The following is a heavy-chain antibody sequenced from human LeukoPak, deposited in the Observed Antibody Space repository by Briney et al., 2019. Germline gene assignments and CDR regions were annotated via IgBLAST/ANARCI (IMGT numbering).Heavy chain of an antibody. D-gene: IGHD3-10*01. V-gene: IGHV1-69*13. J-gene: IGHJ3*02. Sequence: ASVKVSCKASGGTFSSYAISWVRQAPGQGLEWMGGIIPIFGIANYAQKFQGRVTITADESTSTAYMELSSLRSEDTAVYYCARDSLGSGPDEDAFDIWGQGTMVTVSS. CDR2: IIPIFGIA. CDR3: ARDSLGSGPDEDAFDI. CDR1: GGTFSSYA.